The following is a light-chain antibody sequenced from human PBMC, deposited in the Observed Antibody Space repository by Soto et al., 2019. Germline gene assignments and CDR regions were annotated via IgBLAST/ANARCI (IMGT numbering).Light chain of an antibody. CDR3: QQGYSTPWT. Sequence: IQLTQSPSSLSASVGDSVTITCRASQGISRYLAWYQQKPGKAPNLLIYSASTLQSGVPSRFSGSGSGTDFTLTMNSLQPEDFATYYCQQGYSTPWTFGQGTKVDIK. CDR1: QGISRY. CDR2: SAS. J-gene: IGKJ1*01. V-gene: IGKV1-39*01.